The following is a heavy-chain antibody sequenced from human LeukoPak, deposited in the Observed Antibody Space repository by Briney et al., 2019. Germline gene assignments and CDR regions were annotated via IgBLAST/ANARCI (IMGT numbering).Heavy chain of an antibody. D-gene: IGHD3-16*02. J-gene: IGHJ4*02. Sequence: PGGSLRLSCVASGLXISGQWINWVRQAPGQGLEWVANIKHDGSEEYYVDSVKGRFTVSRDDGRNSVSLQMNSARAEDTAVYYCGYTNNFYHWGQGTLVVVSS. CDR3: GYTNNFYH. V-gene: IGHV3-7*01. CDR2: IKHDGSEE. CDR1: GLXISGQW.